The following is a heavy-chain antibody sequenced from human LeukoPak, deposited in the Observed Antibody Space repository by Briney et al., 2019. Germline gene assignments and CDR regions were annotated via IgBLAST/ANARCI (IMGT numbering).Heavy chain of an antibody. CDR2: IYYSGST. D-gene: IGHD1-26*01. CDR1: GGSIRSSSYH. V-gene: IGHV4-39*06. Sequence: NPSETLSLTCTVSGGSIRSSSYHWGWIRQPPGKGLEWIGSIYYSGSTYYNPSLKSRVTISFDSSKNQFPLKLSSVTAADTAVYYCARALSGGGHAFDIWGQGTMVTVSS. J-gene: IGHJ3*02. CDR3: ARALSGGGHAFDI.